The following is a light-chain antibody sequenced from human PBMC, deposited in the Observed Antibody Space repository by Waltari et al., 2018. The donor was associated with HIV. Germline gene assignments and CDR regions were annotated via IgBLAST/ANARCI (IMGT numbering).Light chain of an antibody. CDR3: ATWDFSLSAHV. CDR2: GI. V-gene: IGLV1-36*01. Sequence: QSALTQEASVSGTVGQSITLSCTGNSNNSGNYVVGWYRQISHGAPKTVIFGISLPSGIPYLFAVSESGTTASLTLSGLQPEDEADYFCATWDFSLSAHVFGTGTKVTVL. CDR1: SNNSGNYV. J-gene: IGLJ1*01.